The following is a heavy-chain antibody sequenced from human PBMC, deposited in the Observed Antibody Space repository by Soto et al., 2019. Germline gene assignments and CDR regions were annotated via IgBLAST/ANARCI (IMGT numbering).Heavy chain of an antibody. V-gene: IGHV4-39*01. Sequence: SETLSLTCTVSGGSTSSSSYYWGWIRQPPGKGLEWIGSIYYSGSTYYNPSLKSRVTISVDTSKNQFSLKLSSVTAADTAVYYCARCYGSGSYYTNLNWFDPWGQGTLVTVSS. J-gene: IGHJ5*02. CDR2: IYYSGST. CDR3: ARCYGSGSYYTNLNWFDP. D-gene: IGHD3-10*01. CDR1: GGSTSSSSYY.